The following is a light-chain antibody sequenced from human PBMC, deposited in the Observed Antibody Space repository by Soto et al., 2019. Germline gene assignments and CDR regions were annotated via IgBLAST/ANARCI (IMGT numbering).Light chain of an antibody. V-gene: IGKV3-15*01. CDR3: QQYKNWPPWT. CDR2: AAS. J-gene: IGKJ1*01. CDR1: QSVSGS. Sequence: EIVMTQSPATLYVSPGERATLSCRASQSVSGSLAWYQQKPGQAPRLLIYAASSRATGISARFSGSGPGTEFTLTLSSLQSEDSAVYYCQQYKNWPPWTFGQGTKVQIK.